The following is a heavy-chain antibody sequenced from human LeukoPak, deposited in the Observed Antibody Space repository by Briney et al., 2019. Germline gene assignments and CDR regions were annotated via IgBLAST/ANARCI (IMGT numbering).Heavy chain of an antibody. CDR3: AREVVPNYFDY. Sequence: AASVKVSCKASGGTFSSYAISWVRQAPGQGLEWMGRIIPILGIANYAQKFQGRVTITADKSTSAAYMELSSLRSEDTAVYYCAREVVPNYFDYWGQGTLVTVSS. CDR1: GGTFSSYA. J-gene: IGHJ4*02. V-gene: IGHV1-69*04. CDR2: IIPILGIA.